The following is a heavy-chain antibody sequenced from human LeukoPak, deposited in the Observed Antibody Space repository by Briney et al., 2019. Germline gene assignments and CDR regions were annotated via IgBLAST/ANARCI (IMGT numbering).Heavy chain of an antibody. CDR3: AKYVALVLPCTVAQRAFDI. CDR1: GFSFSNYA. Sequence: GGSLRLSCAASGFSFSNYAMTWVRQAPGKGLEWVSVIGGDSGGIQYADAVKGRFTISRDNSKNTLNLQMNSLTVEDTAVYYCAKYVALVLPCTVAQRAFDIWGQGTMVTVS. CDR2: IGGDSGGI. D-gene: IGHD2-2*01. J-gene: IGHJ3*02. V-gene: IGHV3-23*01.